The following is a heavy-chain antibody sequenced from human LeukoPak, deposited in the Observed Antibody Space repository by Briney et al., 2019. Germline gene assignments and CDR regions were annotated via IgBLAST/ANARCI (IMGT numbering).Heavy chain of an antibody. J-gene: IGHJ4*02. V-gene: IGHV3-74*01. CDR2: INTDGSST. CDR1: GFTFSSYW. CDR3: AREMATILSQYYFDY. Sequence: PGGSLRLSCAASGFTFSSYWMHWVRQAPGKGLVWVSRINTDGSSTSYADSVKGRFTISRDNAKNSLYLQMNSLRAEDTAVYYCAREMATILSQYYFDYWGQGTLVTVSS. D-gene: IGHD5-24*01.